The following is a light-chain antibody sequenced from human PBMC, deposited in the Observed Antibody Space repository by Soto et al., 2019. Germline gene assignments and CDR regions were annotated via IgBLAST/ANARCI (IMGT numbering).Light chain of an antibody. V-gene: IGLV2-8*01. CDR2: EVN. J-gene: IGLJ3*02. CDR3: TSYAGSNLRV. Sequence: QSALTQPPSASGSPGQSVTISCTGTSSDVGAYNYVSWYQQYPGKAPKLMIYEVNKRPSGVPDRFSGSKSGKTASLTVSGLHPEDEADYHFTSYAGSNLRVFGGGTQLTVL. CDR1: SSDVGAYNY.